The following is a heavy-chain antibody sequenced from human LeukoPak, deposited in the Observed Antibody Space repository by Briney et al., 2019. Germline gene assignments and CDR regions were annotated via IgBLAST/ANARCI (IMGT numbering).Heavy chain of an antibody. J-gene: IGHJ4*02. CDR1: GFTVSSSY. CDR2: IYSGGST. Sequence: GGSLRLSCAASGFTVSSSYMSWVRQAPGKGLEWVSVIYSGGSTYYADSVKGRFTISRDNSKNTLYLQMNSLRAEDTAVYYCASKTGYSSGWAAPFWGQGTLVTVSS. V-gene: IGHV3-66*02. D-gene: IGHD6-19*01. CDR3: ASKTGYSSGWAAPF.